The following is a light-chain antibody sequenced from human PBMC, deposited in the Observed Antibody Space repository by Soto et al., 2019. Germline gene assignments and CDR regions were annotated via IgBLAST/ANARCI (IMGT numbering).Light chain of an antibody. CDR1: QSVNSN. V-gene: IGKV3-15*01. Sequence: EIVMTQSPATLSVSPGERATLSCRASQSVNSNLAWYQQKPGQAPRLLIYGASTRATDIPARFSGSESGTEFTLTISSLQSEDFAVYYCQQYNDWPRTFGPGTKVEI. CDR3: QQYNDWPRT. CDR2: GAS. J-gene: IGKJ1*01.